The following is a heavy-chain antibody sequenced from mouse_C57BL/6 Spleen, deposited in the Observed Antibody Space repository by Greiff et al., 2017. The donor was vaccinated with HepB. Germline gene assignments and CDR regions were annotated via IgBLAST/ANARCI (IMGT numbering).Heavy chain of an antibody. Sequence: VQLQESGAELVKPGASVKLSCKASGYTFTSYWMHWVKQRPGQGLEWIGMIHPNSGSTNYNEKFKNKATLTVDKSSSTAYMQLSSLTSEDSAVYYCARNGANWYFDVWGTGTTVTVSS. CDR1: GYTFTSYW. V-gene: IGHV1-64*01. J-gene: IGHJ1*03. CDR3: ARNGANWYFDV. CDR2: IHPNSGST.